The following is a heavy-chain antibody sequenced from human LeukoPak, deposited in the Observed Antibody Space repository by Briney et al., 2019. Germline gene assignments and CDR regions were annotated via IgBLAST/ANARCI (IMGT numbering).Heavy chain of an antibody. CDR1: GFTFSTYA. Sequence: PGGSLRLSCAASGFTFSTYAMNWVRQAPGKGLEWVSAISGSGTSTYYADSVKGRFTISRDNPKNTLYLQMNSLRAEDTAVYYCAKTDSSGYYPHDAFDIWGQGTMVTASS. V-gene: IGHV3-23*01. CDR3: AKTDSSGYYPHDAFDI. CDR2: ISGSGTST. D-gene: IGHD3-22*01. J-gene: IGHJ3*02.